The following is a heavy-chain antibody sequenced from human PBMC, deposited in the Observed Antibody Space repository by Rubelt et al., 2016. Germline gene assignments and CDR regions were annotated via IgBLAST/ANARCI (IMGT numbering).Heavy chain of an antibody. J-gene: IGHJ6*02. CDR3: ARDHGDYYYYGMDV. CDR2: ISNSGGSP. V-gene: IGHV3-23*01. Sequence: GKGLAWVSRISNSGGSPQYADSVKGRFTISRDNSKNTLYLQMNSLTAEDTAVYYCARDHGDYYYYGMDVWGQGTTVTVSS. D-gene: IGHD4-17*01.